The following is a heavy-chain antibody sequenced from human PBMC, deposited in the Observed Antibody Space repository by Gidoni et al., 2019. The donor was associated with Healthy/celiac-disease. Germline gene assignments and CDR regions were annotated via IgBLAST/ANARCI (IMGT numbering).Heavy chain of an antibody. D-gene: IGHD6-13*01. CDR1: GGSISSSSYY. Sequence: QLQLQESGPGLVKPSETLSLTCTVSGGSISSSSYYWGWIRQPPGKGLEWIGSIYYSGSTYYNPSLKSRVTISVDTSKNQFSLKLSSVTAADTAVYYCARRGSSWYGMGLPHFNWFDPWGQGTLVTVSS. CDR2: IYYSGST. V-gene: IGHV4-39*01. CDR3: ARRGSSWYGMGLPHFNWFDP. J-gene: IGHJ5*02.